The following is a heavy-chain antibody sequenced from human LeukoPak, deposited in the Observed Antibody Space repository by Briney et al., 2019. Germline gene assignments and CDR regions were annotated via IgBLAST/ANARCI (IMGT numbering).Heavy chain of an antibody. J-gene: IGHJ6*02. CDR1: GGSISSGSYY. V-gene: IGHV4-61*02. Sequence: PSQTLSLTCTVSGGSISSGSYYWSWIRQPAGKGLEWIGRIYTSGSTNYNPSLKSRVTISVDTSKNQFSLKLSSVTAADTAVYHCARDPSIAVAGIYGMDVWGQGTTVTVSS. CDR3: ARDPSIAVAGIYGMDV. D-gene: IGHD6-19*01. CDR2: IYTSGST.